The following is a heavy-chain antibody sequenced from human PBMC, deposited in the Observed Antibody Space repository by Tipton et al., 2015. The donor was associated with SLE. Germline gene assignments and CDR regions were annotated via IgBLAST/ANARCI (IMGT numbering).Heavy chain of an antibody. D-gene: IGHD3-10*01. V-gene: IGHV3-20*04. CDR3: AKTLFGDYGDH. J-gene: IGHJ4*02. CDR2: INWNGGST. Sequence: SLRLSCAASGFTFDDYGMSWVRQAPGKGLEWVSGINWNGGSTGYADSVKGRFTISRDNAKNSLYLQMNSLRIDDTAVYYCAKTLFGDYGDHWGQGTLVTVSS. CDR1: GFTFDDYG.